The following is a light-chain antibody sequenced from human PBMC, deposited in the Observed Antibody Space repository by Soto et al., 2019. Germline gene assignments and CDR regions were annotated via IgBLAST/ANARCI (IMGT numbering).Light chain of an antibody. CDR1: QSVSSSY. V-gene: IGKV3-20*01. CDR2: GAS. CDR3: QHYGSSPYT. Sequence: EILLTQSPGTLSLSPGERATLSSRASQSVSSSYLAWYQQKPRQAPRLLIYGASIRATGIPDRFSGGVSGPDFTLTISTLEPEDFAVYYCQHYGSSPYTFGQGTKLEIK. J-gene: IGKJ2*01.